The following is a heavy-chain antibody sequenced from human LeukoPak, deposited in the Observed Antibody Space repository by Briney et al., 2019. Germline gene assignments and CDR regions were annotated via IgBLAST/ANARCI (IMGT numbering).Heavy chain of an antibody. CDR2: IYYSGST. CDR1: GGSISSYY. CDR3: AGQYDAIGYYFY. J-gene: IGHJ4*02. D-gene: IGHD3-22*01. Sequence: SETLSLTCTVSGGSISSYYWSWIRQPPGKGLEWIGYIYYSGSTNYNPSLKSRVTISVDTSKNQFSLKLSSVTAADTAVYYCAGQYDAIGYYFYWGQGALVTVSS. V-gene: IGHV4-59*08.